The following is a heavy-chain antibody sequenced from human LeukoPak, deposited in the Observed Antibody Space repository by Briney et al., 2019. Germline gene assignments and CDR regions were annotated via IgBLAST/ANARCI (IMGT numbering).Heavy chain of an antibody. J-gene: IGHJ4*02. CDR3: ARGSREPYYFDY. CDR1: GGSISSYY. Sequence: PSETLSLTCTVSGGSISSYYWSWIRQPPGKGLEWIGYIYYSGSTKYNPSLKSRVTISVDASKTQFSLKLNSVTAADTAVYYCARGSREPYYFDYWGQGTLVTVSS. CDR2: IYYSGST. V-gene: IGHV4-59*01. D-gene: IGHD1-14*01.